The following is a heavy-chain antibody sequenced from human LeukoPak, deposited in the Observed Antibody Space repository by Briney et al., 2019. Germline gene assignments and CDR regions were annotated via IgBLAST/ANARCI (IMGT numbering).Heavy chain of an antibody. CDR1: GGSISSSSYY. V-gene: IGHV4-39*07. Sequence: PSETLSLTCTVSGGSISSSSYYWGWIRQPPGKGLEWIGSIYYSGSTYYNPSLKSRVTISVDTSKNQFSLKLSSVTAADTAVYYCARAYWAPAMARPSDRIYDSSGKRWFDPWGQGTLVTVSS. CDR2: IYYSGST. J-gene: IGHJ5*02. CDR3: ARAYWAPAMARPSDRIYDSSGKRWFDP. D-gene: IGHD3-22*01.